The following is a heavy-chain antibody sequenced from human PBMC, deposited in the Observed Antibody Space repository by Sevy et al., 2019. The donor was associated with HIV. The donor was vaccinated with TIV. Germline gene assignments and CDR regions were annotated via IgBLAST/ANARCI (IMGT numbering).Heavy chain of an antibody. J-gene: IGHJ4*02. V-gene: IGHV4-30-2*01. CDR1: GGSISSGGYS. CDR2: IYHSGST. D-gene: IGHD3-10*01. Sequence: SETLSLTCAVSGGSISSGGYSWSWIRQPPGKGLEWIGYIYHSGSTYYNPSLKSRVTISVDRSKNQFSLKLSSVTAADTAVYYCDRGGGATTKPYYFDYWGQGTLVTVSS. CDR3: DRGGGATTKPYYFDY.